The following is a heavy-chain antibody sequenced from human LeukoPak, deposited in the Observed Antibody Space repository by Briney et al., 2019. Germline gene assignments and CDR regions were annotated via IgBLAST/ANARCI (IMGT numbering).Heavy chain of an antibody. CDR3: TRPRYCTNGVCYNGAFDI. J-gene: IGHJ3*02. CDR2: IRSKAYGGTT. Sequence: PGGSLRLSCTASGFTFGDYAMSWVRQAPGKGLEWVGFIRSKAYGGTTEYAASVKGRFTISRDDSKSIAYLQMNSLKTEDTAVYYCTRPRYCTNGVCYNGAFDIWGQGTMVTVSS. D-gene: IGHD2-8*01. CDR1: GFTFGDYA. V-gene: IGHV3-49*04.